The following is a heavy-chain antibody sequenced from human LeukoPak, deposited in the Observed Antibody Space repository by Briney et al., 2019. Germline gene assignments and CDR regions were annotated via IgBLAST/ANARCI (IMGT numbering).Heavy chain of an antibody. CDR3: ARSKTEGTLYPHDAFDI. Sequence: SETLSLTCSVSGGSISSGGYYWSWIRQPPGKGLEWIGYIYHSGSTYYNPSLKSRVTISVDRSKNQFSLKLSSVTAADAAVYCCARSKTEGTLYPHDAFDIWGQGTMVTVSS. D-gene: IGHD2-8*01. V-gene: IGHV4-30-2*01. CDR2: IYHSGST. J-gene: IGHJ3*02. CDR1: GGSISSGGYY.